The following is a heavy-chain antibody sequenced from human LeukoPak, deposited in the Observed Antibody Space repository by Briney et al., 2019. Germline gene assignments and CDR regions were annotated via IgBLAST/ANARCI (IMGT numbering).Heavy chain of an antibody. V-gene: IGHV3-49*04. CDR2: IRSKAYGGTT. CDR1: GFTFSDYY. Sequence: GGSLRLSCAASGFTFSDYYMSWVRQAPGKGLEWVGFIRSKAYGGTTEYAASVKGRFTISRDDSKSIAYLQMNSLKTEDTAVYYCTRASSSWGFYDYWGQGTLVTVSS. CDR3: TRASSSWGFYDY. D-gene: IGHD6-13*01. J-gene: IGHJ4*02.